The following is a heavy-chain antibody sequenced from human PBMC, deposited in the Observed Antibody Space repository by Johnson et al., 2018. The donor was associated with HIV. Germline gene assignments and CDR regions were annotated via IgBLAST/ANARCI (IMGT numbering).Heavy chain of an antibody. J-gene: IGHJ3*02. D-gene: IGHD3-16*01. Sequence: QVQLVESGGGLVQPGGSLRLSCVASEFTFSDYYMSWIRQAPGKGLEWVSYISSRGSTIYYADSVKGRFTISRDHAKNSLYLQMNSLRAEDTALYYCARTGGGYDAFDIWGQGTMVTVSS. V-gene: IGHV3-11*01. CDR1: EFTFSDYY. CDR2: ISSRGSTI. CDR3: ARTGGGYDAFDI.